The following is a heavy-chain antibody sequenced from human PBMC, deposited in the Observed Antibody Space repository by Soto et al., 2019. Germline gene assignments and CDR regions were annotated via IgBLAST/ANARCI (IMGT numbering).Heavy chain of an antibody. D-gene: IGHD5-18*01. CDR1: GGTFSSYA. Sequence: SVKVSCKASGGTFSSYAISWVRQAPGQGLEWMGGIIPIFGTANYAQKFQGRVTITADESTSTAYMELSSLRSEDTAVYYCARARYSYGLREYYYYYYGMDVWGQGTTVTVSS. V-gene: IGHV1-69*13. CDR2: IIPIFGTA. J-gene: IGHJ6*02. CDR3: ARARYSYGLREYYYYYYGMDV.